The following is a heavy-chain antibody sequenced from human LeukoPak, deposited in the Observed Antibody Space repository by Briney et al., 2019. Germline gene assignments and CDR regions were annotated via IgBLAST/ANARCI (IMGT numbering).Heavy chain of an antibody. D-gene: IGHD6-19*01. J-gene: IGHJ4*02. Sequence: GRSLRLSCAASGFTFSSYGMHWVRQAPGKGLEWVAVIWYDGSNKYYADSVKGRFTISRDNSKNTLYLQMNSLRAEDTAVYYCARGANSSGWCLDYWGQGTLVTVSS. CDR3: ARGANSSGWCLDY. CDR1: GFTFSSYG. CDR2: IWYDGSNK. V-gene: IGHV3-33*01.